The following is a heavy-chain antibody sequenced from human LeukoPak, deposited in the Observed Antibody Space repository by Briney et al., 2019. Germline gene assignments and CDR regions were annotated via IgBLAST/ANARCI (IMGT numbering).Heavy chain of an antibody. CDR2: INAGNGNT. J-gene: IGHJ4*02. CDR1: GYTFTSYA. D-gene: IGHD5-12*01. Sequence: ASVKVSCKASGYTFTSYATHWVRQAPGQRLEWMGWINAGNGNTKYSQKFQGRVTITRDTSASTAYMELSGLRSEDTAVYYCARDGGRDIVATPYFDYWGQGTLVTVSS. V-gene: IGHV1-3*01. CDR3: ARDGGRDIVATPYFDY.